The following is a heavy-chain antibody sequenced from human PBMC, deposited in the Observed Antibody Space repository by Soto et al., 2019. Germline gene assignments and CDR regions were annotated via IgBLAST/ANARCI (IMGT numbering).Heavy chain of an antibody. D-gene: IGHD5-18*01. CDR1: GGSINSGGYC. CDR2: ISYGGST. J-gene: IGHJ4*02. Sequence: QVQLQESGPGLVKPSQTLSLTCTVSGGSINSGGYCWSWIRQHPGKGLDWIGCISYGGSTSYNPSLKSRVIFAVDTSKNQFSLKLSSVTAADTAVYYCSRGILVWGQGTLITFSS. CDR3: SRGILV. V-gene: IGHV4-31*03.